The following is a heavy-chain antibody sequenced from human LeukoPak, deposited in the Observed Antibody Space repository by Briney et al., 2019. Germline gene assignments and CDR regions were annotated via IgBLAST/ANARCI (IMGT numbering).Heavy chain of an antibody. V-gene: IGHV3-23*01. CDR1: GFTFSSHG. J-gene: IGHJ4*02. Sequence: GGSLRLSCEASGFTFSSHGMAWVRQDPGKAFDWVSGVNGRGDDKYYAVSVKGRFTVSRDNSRNTLYLHMSVLRAEDTAVYYFVKMAGPELLHYFDSGGPGILVYVSS. CDR3: VKMAGPELLHYFDS. CDR2: VNGRGDDK. D-gene: IGHD1-7*01.